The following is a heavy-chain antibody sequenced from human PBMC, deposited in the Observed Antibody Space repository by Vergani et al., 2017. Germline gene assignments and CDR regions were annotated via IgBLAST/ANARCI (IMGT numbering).Heavy chain of an antibody. CDR3: ARKKYYXSKDYYQVEPFDY. J-gene: IGHJ4*02. V-gene: IGHV3-33*08. D-gene: IGHD3-22*01. CDR1: GSTFKTYG. Sequence: VQLLESGGGLVQPGGSLRLSCAASGSTFKTYGMHWVRQAPGKGLEWVGLINYDGSNAYYADSVKGRFTISRDNSKNTLYLQMSSLRAEDTAIYYCARKKYYXSKDYYQVEPFDYWGQGTLVTVSS. CDR2: INYDGSNA.